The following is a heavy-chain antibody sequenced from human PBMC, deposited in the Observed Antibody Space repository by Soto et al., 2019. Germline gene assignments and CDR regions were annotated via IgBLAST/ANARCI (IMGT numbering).Heavy chain of an antibody. V-gene: IGHV1-18*01. CDR2: ISANSGIT. J-gene: IGHJ5*02. Sequence: GASVKVSCKASGYLFTNYGITWVRRAPGQGLEWMGWISANSGITYNAERLQGRVTMTTDTSTSTAYLELRNLGSDDTAIYYCARGPTRSYNYFDPWGQGTLVTSPQ. CDR3: ARGPTRSYNYFDP. CDR1: GYLFTNYG.